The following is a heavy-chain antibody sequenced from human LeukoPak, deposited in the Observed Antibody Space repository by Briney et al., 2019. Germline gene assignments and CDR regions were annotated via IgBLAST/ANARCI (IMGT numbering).Heavy chain of an antibody. D-gene: IGHD6-13*01. V-gene: IGHV3-9*01. CDR2: INWNSDSI. Sequence: GGSLRLSCAVSGFTFDDYAMHWVRQVPGKGLEWVSGINWNSDSIGYADSVKGRFTTSRDNAKNSLYLQMNSLRAEDTAVYYCAHPTEYSSSWYGNWFDPWGQGTLVTVSS. CDR3: AHPTEYSSSWYGNWFDP. CDR1: GFTFDDYA. J-gene: IGHJ5*02.